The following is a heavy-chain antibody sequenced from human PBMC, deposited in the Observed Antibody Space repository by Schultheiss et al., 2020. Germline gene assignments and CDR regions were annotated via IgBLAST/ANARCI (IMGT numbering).Heavy chain of an antibody. CDR3: ARHSGGSGSYYFPYYYYGMDV. V-gene: IGHV5-51*01. CDR2: IYPGDSDT. D-gene: IGHD3-10*01. J-gene: IGHJ6*02. Sequence: GESLKISCKGSGYSFTSYWIGWVRQMPGKGLEWMGIIYPGDSDTRYSPSFQGQVTISADKSISTAYLQWSSLKASDTAMYYCARHSGGSGSYYFPYYYYGMDVWGQGTTVTGSS. CDR1: GYSFTSYW.